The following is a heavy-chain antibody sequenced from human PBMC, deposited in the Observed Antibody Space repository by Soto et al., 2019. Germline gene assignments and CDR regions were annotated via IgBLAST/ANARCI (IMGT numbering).Heavy chain of an antibody. J-gene: IGHJ6*02. Sequence: GSLRLSCAASGFPFSRYDMHWVRQAPGKGLEWVAVLWFDGSNEYYADSVQGRFTISRDNSKNTLYLQMDSLRAEDTAVYYCAKVLYASESFDSEEAPYGMDVWGQGTTVTVSS. CDR3: AKVLYASESFDSEEAPYGMDV. D-gene: IGHD3-10*01. CDR2: LWFDGSNE. CDR1: GFPFSRYD. V-gene: IGHV3-33*06.